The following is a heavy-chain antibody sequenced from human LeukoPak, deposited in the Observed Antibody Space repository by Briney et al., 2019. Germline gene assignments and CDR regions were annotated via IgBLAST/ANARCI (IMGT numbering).Heavy chain of an antibody. CDR2: ISSSSSTI. CDR1: GFSFSTYS. V-gene: IGHV3-48*02. J-gene: IGHJ4*02. D-gene: IGHD5-24*01. CDR3: ARASFQRWLQLGGD. Sequence: PGGSLRLSCAASGFSFSTYSFSWVRQAPGKGLEWVSYISSSSSTIYYADSVKGRFTISRDNAKNSLYLQMNSLRDEDTAVYYCARASFQRWLQLGGDWGQGTLVTVSS.